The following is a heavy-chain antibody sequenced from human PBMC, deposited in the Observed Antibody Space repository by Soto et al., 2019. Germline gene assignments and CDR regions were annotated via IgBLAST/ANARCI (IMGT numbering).Heavy chain of an antibody. D-gene: IGHD6-19*01. V-gene: IGHV1-69*12. CDR1: GGTFSDYA. Sequence: QVQLVQSGAEVKKPGSSVKVSCKASGGTFSDYAFSWVRQAPGQGLEWLGGIMPIFGAPDYAQKFQGRVNPTAPESTRPGYMEMRSRRSEDSATYYCASWLKEAGIGNYYYGIDVWCQGTTVTVSS. J-gene: IGHJ6*02. CDR2: IMPIFGAP. CDR3: ASWLKEAGIGNYYYGIDV.